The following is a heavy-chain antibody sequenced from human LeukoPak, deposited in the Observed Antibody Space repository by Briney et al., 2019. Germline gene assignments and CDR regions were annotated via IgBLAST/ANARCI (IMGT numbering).Heavy chain of an antibody. CDR1: GGTFSSYT. D-gene: IGHD1-26*01. Sequence: SVKVSCKASGGTFSSYTISWVRQAPGQGLEWMGRIIPIFGTANYAQKFQGRVTITTDESTSTAYMELSSLRSEDTAVYYCARRGPIEPHAFDIWGQGTMVTVSS. V-gene: IGHV1-69*05. CDR3: ARRGPIEPHAFDI. J-gene: IGHJ3*02. CDR2: IIPIFGTA.